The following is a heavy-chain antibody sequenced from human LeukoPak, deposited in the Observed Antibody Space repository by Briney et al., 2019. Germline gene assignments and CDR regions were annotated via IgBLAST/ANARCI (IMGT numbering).Heavy chain of an antibody. CDR3: AIPSDLGYCSSTSCPSDI. V-gene: IGHV4-34*01. CDR1: GGSFSGYY. CDR2: IDHSGST. Sequence: PSETLSLTFAVYGGSFSGYYWSWIRQPPGKGLEWIGEIDHSGSTNYNPSLKSRVTISVDTSKNQFSLKLSSVTAADTAVYYCAIPSDLGYCSSTSCPSDIWGQGTMVTVSS. D-gene: IGHD2-2*01. J-gene: IGHJ3*02.